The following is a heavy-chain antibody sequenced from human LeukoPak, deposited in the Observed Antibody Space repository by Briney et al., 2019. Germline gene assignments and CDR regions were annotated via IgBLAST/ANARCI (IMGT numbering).Heavy chain of an antibody. J-gene: IGHJ4*02. CDR1: GFTFSSYA. CDR3: ARDRGIVVVVADVQLLY. Sequence: GGSLRLSCAASGFTFSSYAMHWVRQAPGKGLEWVAVISYDGSNKYYADSVKGRFTISRDNYKNTLYLQMHSLRAEDTAVYYCARDRGIVVVVADVQLLYWGQGTLVTVSS. V-gene: IGHV3-30*01. D-gene: IGHD2-15*01. CDR2: ISYDGSNK.